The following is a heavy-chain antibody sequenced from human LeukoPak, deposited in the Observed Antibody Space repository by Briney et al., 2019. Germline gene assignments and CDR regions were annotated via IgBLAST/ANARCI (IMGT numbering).Heavy chain of an antibody. CDR2: ISGSGRTI. V-gene: IGHV3-48*03. CDR1: GFTFDAYE. J-gene: IGHJ4*02. CDR3: ARDPSVGGFSGSELDF. Sequence: GGSLRLSCAASGFTFDAYEINWVRQAPGKGLEWVSYISGSGRTIYYADSVKGRFTISWDNAKNSVYLQMNRLRAEDTAVYYCARDPSVGGFSGSELDFWGQGTLVTVSS. D-gene: IGHD3-16*01.